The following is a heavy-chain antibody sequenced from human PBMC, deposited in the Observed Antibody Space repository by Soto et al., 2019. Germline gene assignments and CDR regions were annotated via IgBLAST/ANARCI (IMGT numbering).Heavy chain of an antibody. CDR2: ISGSGGST. V-gene: IGHV3-23*01. CDR3: AKWNHYDFWSAYFYYMDV. J-gene: IGHJ6*03. CDR1: AFTFSSYA. Sequence: GGSLRLSCAGSAFTFSSYAMNCVRHAPWNGLEWVSVISGSGGSTYYADSVKGRFTISRDNSKNTLYLQMNSLRAEDTAVYYCAKWNHYDFWSAYFYYMDVWGKGTTVTVSS. D-gene: IGHD3-3*01.